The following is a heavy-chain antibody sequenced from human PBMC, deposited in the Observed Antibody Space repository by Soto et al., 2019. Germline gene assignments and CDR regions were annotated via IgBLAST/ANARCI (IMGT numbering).Heavy chain of an antibody. Sequence: SETLSLTCTVSGGSISSYYWSWIRQPPGKGLEWIGYIYHSGSTNYNPSLKSRVTISVDKSKNQFSLKLSSVTAADTAVYYCARRGSITGTTRALKWFDPWGQGTLVTVSS. V-gene: IGHV4-59*12. CDR1: GGSISSYY. D-gene: IGHD1-7*01. J-gene: IGHJ5*02. CDR2: IYHSGST. CDR3: ARRGSITGTTRALKWFDP.